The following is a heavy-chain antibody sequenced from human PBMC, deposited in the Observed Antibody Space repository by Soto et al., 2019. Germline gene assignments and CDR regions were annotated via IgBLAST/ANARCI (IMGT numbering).Heavy chain of an antibody. D-gene: IGHD4-17*01. CDR3: ARKLNVDYDDAFDI. CDR1: GGTFSSYA. CDR2: IIPIFGTA. J-gene: IGHJ3*02. Sequence: SVKVSCKASGGTFSSYAISWVRQAPGQGLEWMGGIIPIFGTANYAQKFQGRVTITADESTSTACMELSSLRSEDTAVYYCARKLNVDYDDAFDIWGQGTMVTVSS. V-gene: IGHV1-69*13.